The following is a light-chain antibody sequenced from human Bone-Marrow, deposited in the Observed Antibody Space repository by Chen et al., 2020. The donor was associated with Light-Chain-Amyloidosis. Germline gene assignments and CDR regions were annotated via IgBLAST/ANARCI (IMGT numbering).Light chain of an antibody. CDR1: SSDVGGDNH. J-gene: IGLJ1*01. Sequence: QSALTQPASVSVSPGQPNTIPCTGTSSDVGGDNHVSWYQQHPDKAPKLMIYEVTNRPSWVPDRFSGSKSDNTASLTISRLQTEDEADYFCSSYTITNTLVFGSGTRVTVL. CDR3: SSYTITNTLV. CDR2: EVT. V-gene: IGLV2-14*01.